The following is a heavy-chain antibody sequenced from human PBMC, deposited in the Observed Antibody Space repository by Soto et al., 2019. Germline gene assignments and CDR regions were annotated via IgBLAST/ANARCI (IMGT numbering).Heavy chain of an antibody. J-gene: IGHJ4*02. CDR1: GYIFTDYY. D-gene: IGHD6-19*01. CDR3: ARERTVAGNDY. CDR2: MNPNSGNT. Sequence: ASVKVSCKASGYIFTDYYMHWVRQAPGQELEWMGWMNPNSGNTGYAQKFQGRVTMTRNTSISTAYMELSSLISEDTAVYYCARERTVAGNDYWGQGTLVTVSS. V-gene: IGHV1-8*02.